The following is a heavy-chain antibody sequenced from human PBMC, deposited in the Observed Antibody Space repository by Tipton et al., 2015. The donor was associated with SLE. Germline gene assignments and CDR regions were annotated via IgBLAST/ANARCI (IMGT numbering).Heavy chain of an antibody. Sequence: TLSLTCAVSGGSISSTNWWSWVRQPPGKGLEWIGYIYYSGSTNYNPSLKSRVTMSVDTSKNQFSLKLSSVTAADTAVYYCARRQWGSGYDYFDYWGQGTLVTVSS. D-gene: IGHD5-12*01. J-gene: IGHJ4*02. CDR3: ARRQWGSGYDYFDY. CDR2: IYYSGST. CDR1: GGSISSTNW. V-gene: IGHV4-4*02.